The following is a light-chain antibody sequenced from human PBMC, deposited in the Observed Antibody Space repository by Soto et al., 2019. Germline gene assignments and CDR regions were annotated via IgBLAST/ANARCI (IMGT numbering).Light chain of an antibody. CDR3: HQYGSSPIFT. Sequence: EIVLTQSPGTLSLSPGERATLSCRASQSISTSYLAWYQQKPGQAPRVLIYGATSRATDIPDRLCGSGSGTDFALTIIKLGAEEHAVYYRHQYGSSPIFTFGPATKVDIK. V-gene: IGKV3-20*01. CDR1: QSISTSY. CDR2: GAT. J-gene: IGKJ3*01.